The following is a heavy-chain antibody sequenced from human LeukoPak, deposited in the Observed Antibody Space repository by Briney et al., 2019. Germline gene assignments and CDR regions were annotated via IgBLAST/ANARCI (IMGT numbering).Heavy chain of an antibody. V-gene: IGHV4-61*02. Sequence: SNTLSLTRTVSGGSISSGSYYWSLIRQPAGKGLEWIGRIYTSGSTNYNPSLNSRVTISVDPSKNQFSLKLRSVSAADTAVYYCARENIVLMVYASKGLDRYFDYWGQGTLVTVSS. J-gene: IGHJ4*02. D-gene: IGHD2-8*01. CDR3: ARENIVLMVYASKGLDRYFDY. CDR2: IYTSGST. CDR1: GGSISSGSYY.